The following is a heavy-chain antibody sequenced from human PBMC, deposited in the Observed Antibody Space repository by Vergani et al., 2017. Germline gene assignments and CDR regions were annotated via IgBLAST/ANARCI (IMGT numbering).Heavy chain of an antibody. V-gene: IGHV3-30*03. CDR3: ARKGAGGYAEWLWGMDV. D-gene: IGHD3-3*01. Sequence: QVQLVESGGGVVQPGRSLRLSCAASGFTFSSYGMHWVRQAPGKGLEWVAVISYDGSNKYYADSVKGRFTISRDNSKNTLYLQMNSLRAEDTAVYYCARKGAGGYAEWLWGMDVWGQGTTVTVSS. CDR2: ISYDGSNK. J-gene: IGHJ6*02. CDR1: GFTFSSYG.